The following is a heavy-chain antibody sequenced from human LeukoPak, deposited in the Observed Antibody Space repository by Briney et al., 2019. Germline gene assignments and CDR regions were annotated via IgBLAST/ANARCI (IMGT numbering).Heavy chain of an antibody. CDR2: IYYGGST. CDR1: GGSITTFSFY. V-gene: IGHV4-39*07. D-gene: IGHD4-23*01. CDR3: ATVQPDYGGYFGY. J-gene: IGHJ4*02. Sequence: TSETLSLTCTVSGGSITTFSFYWGWIRQPPGKGLEWIGTIYYGGSTYYTPSLKSRVTISVDTSKNRLSLKLNFVTAADTAVYYCATVQPDYGGYFGYWGQGILVTVSS.